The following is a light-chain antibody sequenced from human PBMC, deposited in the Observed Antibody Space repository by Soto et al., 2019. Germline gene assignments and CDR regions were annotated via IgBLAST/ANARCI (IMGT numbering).Light chain of an antibody. CDR2: GAS. Sequence: EIVLTQSPGTLSLSPCERATLSCSASQSFTSRSLAWYQQKPGLAPRLLIYGASTRATGIPARFSGSGSGTEFTLTISSLQSEDFTVYYCQQYDNWPWTFGQGTKVDNK. V-gene: IGKV3-15*01. CDR3: QQYDNWPWT. CDR1: QSFTSRS. J-gene: IGKJ1*01.